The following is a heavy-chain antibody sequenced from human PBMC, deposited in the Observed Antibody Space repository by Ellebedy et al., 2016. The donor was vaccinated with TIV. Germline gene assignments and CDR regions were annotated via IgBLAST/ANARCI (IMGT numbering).Heavy chain of an antibody. CDR2: IYYSGST. J-gene: IGHJ4*02. CDR1: GGSISSSNYY. V-gene: IGHV4-39*07. Sequence: MPSETLSPTCTVPGGSISSSNYYWAWIRQPPGPGLEWFGDIYYSGSTNYNPSLKSRVTISVDTSKNQFSLNLSSVTAAATAVYYCARGLARDYWGQGTLGTVSS. CDR3: ARGLARDY.